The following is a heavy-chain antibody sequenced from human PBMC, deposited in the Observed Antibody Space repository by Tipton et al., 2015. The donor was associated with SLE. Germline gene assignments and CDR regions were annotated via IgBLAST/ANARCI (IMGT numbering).Heavy chain of an antibody. J-gene: IGHJ6*02. CDR2: VYYSGST. CDR1: GASLSSYPYY. D-gene: IGHD2-21*02. CDR3: ARGMVTWRGAILGVDV. V-gene: IGHV4-39*07. Sequence: TLSLTCAVSGASLSSYPYYWGWIRQPPGKGLEWIGTVYYSGSTYYSPSLKSRVTISVDTSKNQFSLKLTSVTAADTAVYYCARGMVTWRGAILGVDVWGHGTTVNVSS.